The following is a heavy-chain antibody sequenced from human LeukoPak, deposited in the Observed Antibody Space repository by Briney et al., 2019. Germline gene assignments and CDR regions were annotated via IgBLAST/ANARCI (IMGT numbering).Heavy chain of an antibody. J-gene: IGHJ6*02. CDR1: GFTFSIYA. Sequence: PGGSLRLSCAASGFTFSIYAMNWVRQAPGKGLEWVSGISGNGGSTYYADSVKGRFTISRDNSKNTLYLQMNSLRAEDTAVYHCAKGRKSYYYGMDVWGQGTTVTVSS. CDR2: ISGNGGST. V-gene: IGHV3-23*01. CDR3: AKGRKSYYYGMDV.